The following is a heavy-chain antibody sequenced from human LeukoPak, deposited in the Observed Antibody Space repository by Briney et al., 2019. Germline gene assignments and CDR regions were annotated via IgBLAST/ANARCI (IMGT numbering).Heavy chain of an antibody. D-gene: IGHD3-22*01. J-gene: IGHJ4*02. V-gene: IGHV1-69*13. CDR2: IIPIFGTA. Sequence: SVKVSCKASGGTFSSYAISWVRQAPGQGLEWMGGIIPIFGTANYAQKFQGRVTITADESTSTAYMELSSLRSEDTAVYYCARVGYYSPPGAYFDYWGQGTLVTVSS. CDR1: GGTFSSYA. CDR3: ARVGYYSPPGAYFDY.